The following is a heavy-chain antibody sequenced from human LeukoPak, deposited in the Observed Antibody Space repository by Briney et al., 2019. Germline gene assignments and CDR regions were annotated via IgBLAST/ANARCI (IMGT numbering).Heavy chain of an antibody. V-gene: IGHV3-7*01. CDR3: ARLLGIAVDY. D-gene: IGHD6-13*01. CDR1: GFTFSTYW. Sequence: EGSLRLSCAASGFTFSTYWMTWVRQAPGKGLEWVANIKQDGSEKYYVDSVKGRFTISRDNAKNSLYLQMNSLRVEDTAVYYCARLLGIAVDYWGQGTLVTVSS. CDR2: IKQDGSEK. J-gene: IGHJ4*02.